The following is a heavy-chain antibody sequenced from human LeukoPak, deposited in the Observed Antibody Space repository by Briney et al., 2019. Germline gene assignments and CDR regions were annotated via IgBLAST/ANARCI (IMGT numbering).Heavy chain of an antibody. CDR1: GYTFTSYD. CDR2: MNPNSGNT. CDR3: ARAVPATSGYFGELDS. V-gene: IGHV1-8*03. J-gene: IGHJ4*02. D-gene: IGHD3-22*01. Sequence: GASVKVSCKASGYTFTSYDINWVRQATGQGLEWMGWMNPNSGNTGYAQKFQGRVTITRNTSISTAYMELSSLRSEDTAVYYCARAVPATSGYFGELDSWGQGTLVTVSS.